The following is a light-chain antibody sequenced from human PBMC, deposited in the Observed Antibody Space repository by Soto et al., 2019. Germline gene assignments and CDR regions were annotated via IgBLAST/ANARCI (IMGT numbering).Light chain of an antibody. J-gene: IGLJ2*01. CDR2: GKN. V-gene: IGLV1-40*01. CDR1: SSNIGAGYD. CDR3: QSYDSRLSAPV. Sequence: QSVLTQPPSVSGAPGQRVTISCTGSSSNIGAGYDVHWYQQLPGTAPKLLIFGKNNRPSGVPDRFSGSKSGTSASLAITGLQAEDEANYYCQSYDSRLSAPVFGGGTQLTVL.